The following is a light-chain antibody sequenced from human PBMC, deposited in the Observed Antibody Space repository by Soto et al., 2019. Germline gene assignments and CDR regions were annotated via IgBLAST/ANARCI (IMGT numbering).Light chain of an antibody. CDR2: EVR. CDR3: ASYTSASTGV. Sequence: QSVLTQPASVTGSTGQSITISCTGTSSDIGGYNSVSWYQHHPGTAPKLLIYEVRNRPSGVSNRFSGSKSGNTASLTISGLQAEDEAHYYCASYTSASTGVFGGGTKLTVL. CDR1: SSDIGGYNS. J-gene: IGLJ3*02. V-gene: IGLV2-14*01.